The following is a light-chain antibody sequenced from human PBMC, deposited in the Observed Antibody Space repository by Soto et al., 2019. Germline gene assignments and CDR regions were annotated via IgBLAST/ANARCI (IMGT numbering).Light chain of an antibody. CDR2: GAS. Sequence: ETVWTQSPGTPSLSPGEKATLSGRASQSVSSSYLAWYQQKPGQAPRLLIYGASSRATGIPDRFSGSGSGTDFTLTISRLEPEDFAVYYCQQYGRSYTFGQGTRLEI. V-gene: IGKV3-20*01. CDR3: QQYGRSYT. CDR1: QSVSSSY. J-gene: IGKJ5*01.